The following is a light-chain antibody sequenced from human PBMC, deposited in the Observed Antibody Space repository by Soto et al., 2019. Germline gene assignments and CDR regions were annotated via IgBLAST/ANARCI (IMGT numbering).Light chain of an antibody. J-gene: IGKJ1*01. CDR1: QSVNSAY. CDR3: QQYGDSLWT. V-gene: IGKV3-20*01. Sequence: DIVLTQSPGTLSLSPGERATLSCRASQSVNSAYLAWYQQRPGQAPRLLINGASSRATGIPDRFSGSGSGTDFTLTISRLEPEDFGVYYCQQYGDSLWTFGQGTKVEIK. CDR2: GAS.